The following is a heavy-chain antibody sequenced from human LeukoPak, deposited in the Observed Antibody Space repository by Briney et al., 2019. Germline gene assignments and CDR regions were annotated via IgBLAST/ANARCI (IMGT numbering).Heavy chain of an antibody. Sequence: PGRSLRLSCAASGFTFSSYAMHWVRQAPGKGLEWVAVISYDGSNKYYADSVKGRFTISRDNSKNTLYLQMNSLRAEDTAVYYCARGDYGDYWGQGTLVTVSS. CDR2: ISYDGSNK. CDR1: GFTFSSYA. CDR3: ARGDYGDY. V-gene: IGHV3-30-3*01. J-gene: IGHJ4*02.